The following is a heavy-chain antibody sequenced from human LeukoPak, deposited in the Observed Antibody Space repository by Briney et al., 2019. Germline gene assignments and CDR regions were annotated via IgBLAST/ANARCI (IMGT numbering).Heavy chain of an antibody. CDR3: ARRAVQLWTWEGWFDP. V-gene: IGHV1-8*01. CDR1: GYTFTSYD. CDR2: MNPNSGNT. J-gene: IGHJ5*02. D-gene: IGHD5-18*01. Sequence: ASVKVSCKASGYTFTSYDINWVRQATGQGLEWMGWMNPNSGNTGYAQKFQGRVTMTRNTSISTAYMELSSLRSEDTAVYYCARRAVQLWTWEGWFDPWGQGTLVTVSS.